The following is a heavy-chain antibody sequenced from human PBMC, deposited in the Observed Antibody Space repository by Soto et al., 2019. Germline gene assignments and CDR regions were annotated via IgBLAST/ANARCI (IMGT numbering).Heavy chain of an antibody. D-gene: IGHD3-22*01. Sequence: PSETLSLTCTVSGGSISSSSYYWGWIRQPPGKGLEWIGSIYYSESTYYNPSLKSRVTISVDTSKNQFSLKLSSVTAADTAVYYCARQDVTMIVPGVDFDYWGQGTLVTVSS. CDR2: IYYSEST. V-gene: IGHV4-39*01. CDR3: ARQDVTMIVPGVDFDY. CDR1: GGSISSSSYY. J-gene: IGHJ4*02.